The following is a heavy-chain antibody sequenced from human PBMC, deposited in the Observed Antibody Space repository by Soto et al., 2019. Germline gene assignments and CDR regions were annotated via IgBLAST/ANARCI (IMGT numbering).Heavy chain of an antibody. J-gene: IGHJ4*02. CDR1: GFSLSTSGVG. CDR3: AHRPSYCSGGSCYSGFDY. CDR2: IYWDDDK. Sequence: QITLKESGPTLVKPTQTLTLTCTFSGFSLSTSGVGVGWIRQPPGKALEWLALIYWDDDKRYSPSLKSSLTINKDTSKNQVVLTMTNMDPVDTATYYCAHRPSYCSGGSCYSGFDYWGQGTLVTVSS. V-gene: IGHV2-5*02. D-gene: IGHD2-15*01.